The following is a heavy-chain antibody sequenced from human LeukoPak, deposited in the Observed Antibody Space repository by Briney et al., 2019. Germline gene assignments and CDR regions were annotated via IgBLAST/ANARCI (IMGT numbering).Heavy chain of an antibody. D-gene: IGHD3-10*01. Sequence: SVKVSCKASGGTFSTYGISWVRQAPGQGLEWMGRIIPIIGIANYAQKFQGRVTFTADKPTNTAYMELSSLRSEDTAVYYCARADSYYYGSGIRYYWFDPWGQGTLVPVSS. CDR2: IIPIIGIA. CDR3: ARADSYYYGSGIRYYWFDP. V-gene: IGHV1-69*04. CDR1: GGTFSTYG. J-gene: IGHJ5*02.